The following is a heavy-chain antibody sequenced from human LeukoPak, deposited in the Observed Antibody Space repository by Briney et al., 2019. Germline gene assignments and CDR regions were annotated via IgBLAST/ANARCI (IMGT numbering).Heavy chain of an antibody. CDR1: GFTFSSFA. CDR2: ISGSGGTT. Sequence: GGSLRLSCVPSGFTFSSFAMTWVRQAPGKGLEWVSSISGSGGTTYYADSVKGRFTISRDNAKNSLYLQMNSLRAEDTAVYYCARGARWLQLSYWGQGTLVTVSS. CDR3: ARGARWLQLSY. V-gene: IGHV3-23*01. D-gene: IGHD5-24*01. J-gene: IGHJ4*02.